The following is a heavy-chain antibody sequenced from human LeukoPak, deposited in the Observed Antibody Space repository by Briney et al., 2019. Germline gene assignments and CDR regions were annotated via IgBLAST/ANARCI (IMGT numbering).Heavy chain of an antibody. CDR2: INSDGSST. Sequence: GGSLRLSCAASGFTFSSYWMHWVRHAPGEGLVWVSRINSDGSSTSYADSVKGRFTISRDNAKNTLYLQMNSLRAEDTAVYYCARVSYGGPVDYWGQGTLVTVSS. CDR3: ARVSYGGPVDY. D-gene: IGHD4/OR15-4a*01. V-gene: IGHV3-74*01. CDR1: GFTFSSYW. J-gene: IGHJ4*02.